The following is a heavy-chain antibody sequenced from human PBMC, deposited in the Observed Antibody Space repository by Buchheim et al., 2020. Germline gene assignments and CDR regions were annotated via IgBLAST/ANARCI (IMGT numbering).Heavy chain of an antibody. CDR2: INSDGSST. D-gene: IGHD5-18*01. V-gene: IGHV3-74*01. CDR3: ARHRGYSYGPYYYYYGMDV. Sequence: EVQLVESGGGLVQPGGSLRLSCAASGFTFSSYWMHWVRQAPGKGLVWVSRINSDGSSTSYADSVKGRFTISRNNAKNTLYLQMNSLRAEDTAVYYCARHRGYSYGPYYYYYGMDVWGQGTT. CDR1: GFTFSSYW. J-gene: IGHJ6*02.